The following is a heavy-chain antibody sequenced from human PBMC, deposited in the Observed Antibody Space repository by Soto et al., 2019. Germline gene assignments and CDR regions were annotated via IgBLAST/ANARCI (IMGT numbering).Heavy chain of an antibody. CDR1: GSIFSGYG. Sequence: QVQLVESGGGVVQPGGSLRLSCAAPGSIFSGYGMHWVRQLPGKGLAWVAVIWFDGSEIYYADSVKGRFTIYRDNSNNMLYRPMNNLRAEDTAVYYGARDGIGGTAFRGCMDYWGKGTLVTVYS. D-gene: IGHD3-16*01. J-gene: IGHJ4*02. CDR3: ARDGIGGTAFRGCMDY. V-gene: IGHV3-33*01. CDR2: IWFDGSEI.